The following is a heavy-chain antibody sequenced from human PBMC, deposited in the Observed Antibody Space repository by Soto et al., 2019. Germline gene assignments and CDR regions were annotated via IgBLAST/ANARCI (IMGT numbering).Heavy chain of an antibody. CDR3: ARDPYYYGSGRTDYGMDV. J-gene: IGHJ6*02. D-gene: IGHD3-10*01. CDR1: GGTFSSYA. V-gene: IGHV1-69*06. CDR2: IIPIFGTA. Sequence: AASVKVSCKASGGTFSSYAISWVRQAPGQGLEWMGGIIPIFGTANYAQKFQGRVTITADKSTSTAYMELSSLRSEDTAVYYCARDPYYYGSGRTDYGMDVWGQGTTVTVSS.